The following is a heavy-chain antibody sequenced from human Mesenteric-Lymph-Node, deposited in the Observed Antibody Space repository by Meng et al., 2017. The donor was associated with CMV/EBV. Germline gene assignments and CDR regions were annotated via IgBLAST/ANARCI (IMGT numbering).Heavy chain of an antibody. Sequence: ASVKVSCKASGYSFTGYYIHWVRQAPGQGLEWMGWINPKSGDTKYAQKLQGRVTMTRDTSTSTVYMELSSLRSEDTAVYYCAREGYSGYDYWGQGTLVTVSS. V-gene: IGHV1-2*02. D-gene: IGHD5-12*01. CDR1: GYSFTGYY. J-gene: IGHJ4*02. CDR3: AREGYSGYDY. CDR2: INPKSGDT.